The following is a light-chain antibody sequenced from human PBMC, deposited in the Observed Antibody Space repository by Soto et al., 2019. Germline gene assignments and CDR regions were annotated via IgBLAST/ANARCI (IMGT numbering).Light chain of an antibody. CDR1: SSNIGAGYE. J-gene: IGLJ1*01. Sequence: QLVLTQPPSVSEAPGQRVTISCTGSSSNIGAGYEAHWYQQGTGTAPKLLIYENNNRPSGVPNRVPCSKSGTSASLAITGLQAEYEAESYCQSYDSSLSGYVFGTGTKLTVL. CDR2: ENN. V-gene: IGLV1-40*01. CDR3: QSYDSSLSGYV.